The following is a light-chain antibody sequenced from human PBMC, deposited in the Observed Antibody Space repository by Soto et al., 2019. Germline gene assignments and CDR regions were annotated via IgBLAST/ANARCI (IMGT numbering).Light chain of an antibody. CDR2: DLS. V-gene: IGLV2-14*03. Sequence: QSVLTQPASVSRSPGQSITISCTATSSDIGDYNYVSWYLQHPGKAPKLIIYDLSYRPSGISNRFSGSKSVNTASLTISGLQAEDEPDYYCSSYTRSGTLVFGPGTKLTVL. J-gene: IGLJ1*01. CDR1: SSDIGDYNY. CDR3: SSYTRSGTLV.